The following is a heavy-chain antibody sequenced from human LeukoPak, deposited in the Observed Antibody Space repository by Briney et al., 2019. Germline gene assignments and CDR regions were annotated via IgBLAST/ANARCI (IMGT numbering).Heavy chain of an antibody. D-gene: IGHD6-6*01. CDR1: GYTFTRYY. Sequence: GASVKVSCKASGYTFTRYYMHWVRQAPGQGLEWMGIINPSDGVIDYAQKFQDRVTMTRDTSTSTVYMELSSLRSEDTAVYYCAREQYSSYFDYWGQGTLVTVSS. CDR2: INPSDGVI. V-gene: IGHV1-46*01. CDR3: AREQYSSYFDY. J-gene: IGHJ4*02.